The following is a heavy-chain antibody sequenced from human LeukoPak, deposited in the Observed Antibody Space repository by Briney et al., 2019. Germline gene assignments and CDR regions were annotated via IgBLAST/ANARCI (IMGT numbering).Heavy chain of an antibody. CDR2: MYYRGST. J-gene: IGHJ6*03. CDR1: GGSISSSSHY. D-gene: IGHD5-12*01. Sequence: SETLSLTCTVSGGSISSSSHYWGWIRQPPGKGLEWIGSMYYRGSTYHNPSLKSRVTISVDTSKNQFSLKLSSVTAADTAVYYCARQAGGYSGYDYFTYYYYYMDVWGKGTTVTISS. V-gene: IGHV4-39*01. CDR3: ARQAGGYSGYDYFTYYYYYMDV.